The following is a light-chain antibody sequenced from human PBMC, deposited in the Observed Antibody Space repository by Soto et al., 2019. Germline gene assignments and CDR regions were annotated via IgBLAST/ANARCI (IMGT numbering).Light chain of an antibody. V-gene: IGKV3D-20*02. J-gene: IGKJ5*01. CDR2: GTS. CDR1: QSLSSSY. Sequence: EIVLTQSPGTLSLSPWERATLSCRASQSLSSSYLAWYQQKPGQAPRLLIYGTSIRATGIPDRFSGSGSGTDFTLTITRLEPEDFAVYYCQQRSNWPPSITFGQGTRLEIK. CDR3: QQRSNWPPSIT.